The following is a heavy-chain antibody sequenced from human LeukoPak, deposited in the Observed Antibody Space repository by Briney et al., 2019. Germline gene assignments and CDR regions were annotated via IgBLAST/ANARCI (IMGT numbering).Heavy chain of an antibody. V-gene: IGHV4-39*07. J-gene: IGHJ5*02. CDR3: ARGATAIENWFDP. Sequence: PSETLSLTCTVSGGSISSSSYYWGWIRQPPGKGLEWIGSIYYSGSTYYNPSLKSRVTISVDTSKNQFSLKLSSVTAADTAVYYCARGATAIENWFDPWGQGTPVTVSS. CDR2: IYYSGST. D-gene: IGHD2-21*02. CDR1: GGSISSSSYY.